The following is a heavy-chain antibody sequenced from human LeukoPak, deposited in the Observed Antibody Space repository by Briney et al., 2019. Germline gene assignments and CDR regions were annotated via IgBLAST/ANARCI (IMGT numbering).Heavy chain of an antibody. Sequence: GGSLRLSCAASGFTFSTFAMIWVPQPPGKGLEWVSSIFPSGGEIHYADSVRGRFTISRDNSKSTLSLQMNSLRAEDTAIYYCATYRQVLLPFESWGQGTLVTVPS. V-gene: IGHV3-23*01. CDR3: ATYRQVLLPFES. J-gene: IGHJ4*02. CDR1: GFTFSTFA. CDR2: IFPSGGEI. D-gene: IGHD2-8*02.